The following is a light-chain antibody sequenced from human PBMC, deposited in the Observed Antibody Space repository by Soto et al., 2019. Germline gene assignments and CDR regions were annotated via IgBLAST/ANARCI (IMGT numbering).Light chain of an antibody. V-gene: IGKV3-20*01. CDR2: GAS. Sequence: EVVLTQSPGTLCLSPGERATLSCRASQSVDSAYLAWYQQKPGQAPRLLIYGASSRATGIPDRFSGSGSGTDFTLTISRLEPEDFAVYYCQQYSNSPPYTFGQGTKLEIK. CDR1: QSVDSAY. J-gene: IGKJ2*01. CDR3: QQYSNSPPYT.